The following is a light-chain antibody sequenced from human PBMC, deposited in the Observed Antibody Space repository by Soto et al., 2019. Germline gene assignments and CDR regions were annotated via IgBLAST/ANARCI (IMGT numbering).Light chain of an antibody. Sequence: QSALTQPASVSGSPGQSITISCTGTSSDVGGYNHVSWYQHHPGKAPKVIIFEVNNRPSGISNRFSGSKSGNTASLTISGLQDEDEADYYCSSYTTTSTLWVFGGGTKVTVL. CDR2: EVN. V-gene: IGLV2-14*01. J-gene: IGLJ3*02. CDR1: SSDVGGYNH. CDR3: SSYTTTSTLWV.